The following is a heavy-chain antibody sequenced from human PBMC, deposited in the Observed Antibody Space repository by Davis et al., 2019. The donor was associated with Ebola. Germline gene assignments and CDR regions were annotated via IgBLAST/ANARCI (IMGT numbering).Heavy chain of an antibody. CDR1: GFIFSSYV. J-gene: IGHJ3*02. CDR2: LGTSADT. Sequence: GESLKISCAASGFIFSSYVMSWVRQAPGKGLEWVSTLGTSADTYYADSVKGRFTISRDNSKNILYLQMNGLRVEDTAIYYCAKDTSNIWFDIWGQGTVVTVSS. CDR3: AKDTSNIWFDI. V-gene: IGHV3-23*01. D-gene: IGHD1-26*01.